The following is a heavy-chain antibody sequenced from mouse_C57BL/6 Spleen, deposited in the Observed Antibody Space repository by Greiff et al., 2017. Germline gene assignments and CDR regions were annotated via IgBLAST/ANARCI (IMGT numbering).Heavy chain of an antibody. CDR3: ARDALRREHFDV. V-gene: IGHV5-4*01. CDR1: GFTFSSYA. D-gene: IGHD1-1*01. J-gene: IGHJ1*03. CDR2: ISDGGSYT. Sequence: GKLVESGGGLVKPGGSLKLSCAASGFTFSSYAMSWVRQTPEKRLEWVATISDGGSYTYYPDNVKGRFTISRDNAKNNLYLQMSHLKSEDTAMYYCARDALRREHFDVWGTGTTVTVSS.